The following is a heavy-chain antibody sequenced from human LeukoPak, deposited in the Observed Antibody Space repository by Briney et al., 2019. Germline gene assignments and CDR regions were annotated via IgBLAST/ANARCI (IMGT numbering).Heavy chain of an antibody. V-gene: IGHV3-48*01. CDR3: ARSSSSSWAEFYYYYYGMDV. J-gene: IGHJ6*02. CDR2: ISSSSSTI. D-gene: IGHD6-13*01. CDR1: GCTFSSYS. Sequence: GGSLRLSCAASGCTFSSYSMNWVRQAPGKGLEGVSYISSSSSTIYYADSVKGRFTISRDNAKNSLYLQMNSLRAEDTAVYYCARSSSSSWAEFYYYYYGMDVWGQGTTVTVSS.